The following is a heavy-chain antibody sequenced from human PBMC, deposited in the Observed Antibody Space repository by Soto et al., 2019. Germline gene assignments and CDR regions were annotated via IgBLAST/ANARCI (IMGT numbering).Heavy chain of an antibody. D-gene: IGHD3-10*01. Sequence: ASVKVSCKASGYSFTKYHMHWVRQAPGQGLEWMGWINPGSGVTNQAQKFQGRVTMTRDTSITTTYMELNSLTSDDTAVYYCARVAGHKDARFDTWGQGALVTVSS. V-gene: IGHV1-2*02. J-gene: IGHJ4*02. CDR2: INPGSGVT. CDR3: ARVAGHKDARFDT. CDR1: GYSFTKYH.